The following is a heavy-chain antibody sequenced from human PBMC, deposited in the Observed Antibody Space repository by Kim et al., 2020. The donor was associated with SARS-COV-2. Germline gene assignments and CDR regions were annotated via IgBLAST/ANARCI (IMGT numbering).Heavy chain of an antibody. Sequence: GGSLRLSCAASGFTFSSYGMHWVRQAPGKGLEWVAVISYDGSNKYYADSVKGRFTISRDNSKNTLYLQMNSLRAEDTAVYYCAKEWYSSSWYLSGLDYWGQGTLVTVSS. V-gene: IGHV3-30*18. J-gene: IGHJ4*02. CDR3: AKEWYSSSWYLSGLDY. CDR1: GFTFSSYG. CDR2: ISYDGSNK. D-gene: IGHD6-13*01.